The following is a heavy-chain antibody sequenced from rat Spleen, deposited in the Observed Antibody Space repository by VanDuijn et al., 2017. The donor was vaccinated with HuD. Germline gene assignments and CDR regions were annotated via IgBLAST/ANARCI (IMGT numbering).Heavy chain of an antibody. CDR3: ASRTGNWFAY. CDR1: GFIFSNYF. J-gene: IGHJ3*01. V-gene: IGHV5-29*01. D-gene: IGHD5-1*01. Sequence: EVQLVESGGGLVQPGRSLKLSCAASGFIFSNYFMAWVRQAPTKGLEWVAIISYDGRRIYFRDSVKSRFTISRDNAKNILYLQMDSLRSEDTATYYCASRTGNWFAYWGQGTLVTVSS. CDR2: ISYDGRRI.